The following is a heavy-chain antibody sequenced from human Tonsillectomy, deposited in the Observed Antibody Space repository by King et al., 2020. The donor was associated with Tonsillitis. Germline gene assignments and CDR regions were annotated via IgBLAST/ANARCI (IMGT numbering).Heavy chain of an antibody. CDR1: GFTFSNYW. V-gene: IGHV3-74*01. J-gene: IGHJ4*02. CDR2: INIDGSTT. CDR3: ARDIDY. Sequence: EVQLVESGGDLVQPGGSLRLSCAASGFTFSNYWMNWVRPVPGKGLMWVSRINIDGSTTNYADSVKGRFTTYRDNAKDTLYLQMNSLRAEDTAVYYCARDIDYWGQGTLVTVSS.